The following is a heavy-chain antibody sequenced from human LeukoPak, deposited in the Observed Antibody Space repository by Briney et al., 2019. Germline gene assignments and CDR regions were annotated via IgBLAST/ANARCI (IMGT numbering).Heavy chain of an antibody. Sequence: SVKVSCKASGGTFSRYAISWVRQAPGQGLEWMGGIIPIFGTANYAQKFQGRVTITADESTSTAYMELSSLRSEDTAVYHCARGGLELTGGEYYFDYWGQGTLVTVSS. D-gene: IGHD1-7*01. CDR1: GGTFSRYA. CDR2: IIPIFGTA. V-gene: IGHV1-69*13. J-gene: IGHJ4*02. CDR3: ARGGLELTGGEYYFDY.